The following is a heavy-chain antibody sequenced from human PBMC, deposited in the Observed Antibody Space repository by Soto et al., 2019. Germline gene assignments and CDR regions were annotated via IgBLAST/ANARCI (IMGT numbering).Heavy chain of an antibody. D-gene: IGHD3-22*01. CDR2: INHSGST. CDR1: GGSFSGYY. V-gene: IGHV4-34*01. CDR3: ARYGRNWYYDSSGRRFDY. J-gene: IGHJ4*02. Sequence: SETLSLTCAVYGGSFSGYYWSWIRQPPGKGLEWIGEINHSGSTNYNPSLKSRVTISVDTSKNQFSLKLSSVTAADTAVYYCARYGRNWYYDSSGRRFDYWGQGTLVTVSS.